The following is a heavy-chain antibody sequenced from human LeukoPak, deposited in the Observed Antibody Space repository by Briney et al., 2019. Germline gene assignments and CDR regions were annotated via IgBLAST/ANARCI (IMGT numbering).Heavy chain of an antibody. J-gene: IGHJ1*01. V-gene: IGHV1-2*02. CDR3: ARPTSSWEYFQH. CDR2: INPNSGGT. CDR1: GYTFTGYY. Sequence: RGASVKVSCKASGYTFTGYYMHWVRQAPGQGLEWMGWINPNSGGTNYAQKFQDRVTMTRDTSISTAYMELSRLRSDDTAVYYCARPTSSWEYFQHWGQGTLVTVSS. D-gene: IGHD2-2*01.